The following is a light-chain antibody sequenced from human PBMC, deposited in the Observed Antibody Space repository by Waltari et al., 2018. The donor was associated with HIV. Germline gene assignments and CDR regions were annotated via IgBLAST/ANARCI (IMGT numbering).Light chain of an antibody. CDR1: QSLSSY. V-gene: IGKV1-39*01. Sequence: DIQMTQSPSSLSASVGDRVTITCRASQSLSSYLNWYPQKPGKAPNLLIYAASSLQSGVPSRFSGSGSGTDFTLTISSLQPEDFATYYCQQSYSTPPITVGRGTRLEIK. CDR3: QQSYSTPPIT. J-gene: IGKJ5*01. CDR2: AAS.